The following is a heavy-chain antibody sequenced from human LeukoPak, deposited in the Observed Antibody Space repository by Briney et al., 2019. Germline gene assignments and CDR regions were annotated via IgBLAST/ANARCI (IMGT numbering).Heavy chain of an antibody. V-gene: IGHV4-59*08. CDR2: IYYSGST. Sequence: SETLSLTCTVSGGSISRNYWSWIRQPPGKGLEWIGYIYYSGSTNYNPSLKSRVTISVDTSKNQFSLKLSSVTAADTAVYYCARVYSSGRYVDYWGQGTLVTVSS. D-gene: IGHD6-19*01. CDR1: GGSISRNY. J-gene: IGHJ4*02. CDR3: ARVYSSGRYVDY.